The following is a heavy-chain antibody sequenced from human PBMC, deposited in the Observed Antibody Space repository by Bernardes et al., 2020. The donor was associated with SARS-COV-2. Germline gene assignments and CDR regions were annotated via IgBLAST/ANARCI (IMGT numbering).Heavy chain of an antibody. CDR1: GFTVSSNY. CDR2: IYSSGTT. Sequence: GGSLRLSCAASGFTVSSNYMSWVRQAPGKGLEWVSVIYSSGTTHYADSLKGRFTISRDNSKNTLYLQMNSLRAEDTAVYHCARGAYSYAYDYWGQGTLVTVSS. CDR3: ARGAYSYAYDY. V-gene: IGHV3-66*02. D-gene: IGHD5-18*01. J-gene: IGHJ4*02.